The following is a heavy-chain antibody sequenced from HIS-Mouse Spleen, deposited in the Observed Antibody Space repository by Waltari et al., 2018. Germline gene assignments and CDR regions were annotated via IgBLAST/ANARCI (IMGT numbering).Heavy chain of an antibody. CDR3: AREIPYSSSWYDWYFDL. CDR2: IYYSGST. CDR1: GGSISSSSYS. D-gene: IGHD6-13*01. V-gene: IGHV4-39*07. J-gene: IGHJ2*01. Sequence: QLQLQESGPGLVKPSETLSLTCTVPGGSISSSSYSWGWIRQPPGKGLEWIWCIYYSGSTYYNPSLKSRVTISVDTSKNQFSLKLSSVTAADTAVYYCAREIPYSSSWYDWYFDLWGRGTLVTVSS.